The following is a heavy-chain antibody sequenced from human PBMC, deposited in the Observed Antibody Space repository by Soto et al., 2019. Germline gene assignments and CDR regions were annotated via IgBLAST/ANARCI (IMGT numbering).Heavy chain of an antibody. CDR2: ISAYNGNT. CDR1: GYTFTSYG. J-gene: IGHJ5*02. Sequence: PGASVKVSCKASGYTFTSYGISWVRQAPGQGLEWMGWISAYNGNTNYAQKLQGRVTMTTDTSTSTAYMELRSLRSDDTAVYYCARVRYYDSSNWFDPWGQGTLVTVSS. V-gene: IGHV1-18*04. D-gene: IGHD3-22*01. CDR3: ARVRYYDSSNWFDP.